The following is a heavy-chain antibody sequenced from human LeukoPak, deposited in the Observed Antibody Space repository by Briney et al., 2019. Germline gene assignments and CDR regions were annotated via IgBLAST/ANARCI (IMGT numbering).Heavy chain of an antibody. J-gene: IGHJ4*02. D-gene: IGHD1-26*01. CDR2: IRSSSSNT. CDR1: GFTFSSYG. Sequence: GGSLRLSCAASGFTFSSYGMHWVRQAPGKGLEWVSSIRSSSSNTYYADSVKGRFTISRDSAKNSLYLHMNSLRADDTAVYYCARYSGSYYYPPAWDLWGQGTLVTVSS. V-gene: IGHV3-21*04. CDR3: ARYSGSYYYPPAWDL.